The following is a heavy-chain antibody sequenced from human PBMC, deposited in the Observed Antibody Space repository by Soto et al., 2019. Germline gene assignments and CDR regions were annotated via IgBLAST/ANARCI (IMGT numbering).Heavy chain of an antibody. CDR3: ARDPLRWLQSTPPPFFDY. D-gene: IGHD5-12*01. CDR2: ISSSSSTI. Sequence: EVQLVESGGGLVQPGGSLRLSCAASGFTFSSYSMNWVRQAPGKGLEWVSYISSSSSTIYYADSVKGRFTNSRDNAKNSLYLQMNSLRDEDTAVYYCARDPLRWLQSTPPPFFDYWGQGTLVTVSS. CDR1: GFTFSSYS. J-gene: IGHJ4*02. V-gene: IGHV3-48*02.